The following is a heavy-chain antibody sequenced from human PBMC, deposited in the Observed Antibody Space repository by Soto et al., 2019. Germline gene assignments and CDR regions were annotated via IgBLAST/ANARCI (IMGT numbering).Heavy chain of an antibody. D-gene: IGHD2-15*01. CDR1: GFTFSNYA. V-gene: IGHV3-23*01. CDR3: TKANLYCSGAHSFTSDF. J-gene: IGHJ4*02. Sequence: HPGGSLRLSCTASGFTFSNYAMSWVRQASGKGLEWVSTFSSSGGGTYYADSVKGRFTISRDNSKNTLYLQMNSLRAEDTAVYYCTKANLYCSGAHSFTSDFRCPGPLVTLSS. CDR2: FSSSGGGT.